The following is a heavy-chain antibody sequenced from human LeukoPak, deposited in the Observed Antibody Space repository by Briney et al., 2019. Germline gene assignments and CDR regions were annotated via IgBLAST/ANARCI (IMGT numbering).Heavy chain of an antibody. D-gene: IGHD5-12*01. CDR1: GFTFDTYS. CDR3: ARDPSFSRGFNFVLSS. V-gene: IGHV3-30*04. J-gene: IGHJ5*02. CDR2: ISHDGRRK. Sequence: GGSLRLSCAASGFTFDTYSFHWVRQASGGGLDWVALISHDGRRKYYGDAVKGRFTISRDDSKNTLSLQMSSLRTEDSSVYYCARDPSFSRGFNFVLSSWGQGTLVTVSS.